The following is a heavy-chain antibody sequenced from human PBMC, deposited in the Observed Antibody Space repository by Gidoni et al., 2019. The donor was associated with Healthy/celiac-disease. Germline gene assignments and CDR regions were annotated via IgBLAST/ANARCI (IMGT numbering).Heavy chain of an antibody. CDR1: GFTLSRDA. D-gene: IGHD1-26*01. V-gene: IGHV3-23*04. CDR2: ISGSGGST. CDR3: AKDDELTDHYYYGMDV. J-gene: IGHJ6*02. Sequence: EVQLVESGGGLVQPGGSLRLDCSASGFTLSRDAISWVRQAPGKGLEWVSAISGSGGSTYYADSVKGLFTISSDNSKNTLYLQMNSLRAEDTAVYYCAKDDELTDHYYYGMDVWGQGTTVTVSS.